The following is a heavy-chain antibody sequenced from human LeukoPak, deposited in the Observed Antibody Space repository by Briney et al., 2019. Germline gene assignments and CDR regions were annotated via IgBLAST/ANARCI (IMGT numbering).Heavy chain of an antibody. V-gene: IGHV1-2*02. Sequence: GASVKVSCKASGYTFTGYYMHWVRQAPGQGLEWMGWINPNSGGTNYAQKFQGRVTMTRDTSISTAYMELSRLRSDDTAVYYCARERLPVYYYYGMDVWGQGTTVTVSS. CDR1: GYTFTGYY. CDR3: ARERLPVYYYYGMDV. CDR2: INPNSGGT. J-gene: IGHJ6*02.